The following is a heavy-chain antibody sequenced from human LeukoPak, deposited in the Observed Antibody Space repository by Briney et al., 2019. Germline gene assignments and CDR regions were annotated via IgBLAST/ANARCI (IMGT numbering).Heavy chain of an antibody. CDR1: GYTFTGYY. D-gene: IGHD6-13*01. V-gene: IGHV1-2*02. J-gene: IGHJ5*02. Sequence: ASVKVSCKASGYTFTGYYIHWVRQAPGQGLEWMGWINPNSGGTNYAQKFQGRVTMTRNTSISTAYMELSSLRSEDTAVYYCARADSSSWYYRRWFDPWGQGTLVTVSS. CDR3: ARADSSSWYYRRWFDP. CDR2: INPNSGGT.